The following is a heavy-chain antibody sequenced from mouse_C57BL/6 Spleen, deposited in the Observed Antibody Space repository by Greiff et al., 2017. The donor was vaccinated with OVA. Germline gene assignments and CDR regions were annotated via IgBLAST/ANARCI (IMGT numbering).Heavy chain of an antibody. D-gene: IGHD1-1*01. CDR1: GYAFSSYW. CDR3: ARYGSSPLYFDY. J-gene: IGHJ2*01. CDR2: IYPGDGDT. V-gene: IGHV1-80*01. Sequence: QVQLQQSGAELVKPGASVKISCKASGYAFSSYWMNWVKQRPGKGLEWIGQIYPGDGDTNYNGKFKGKATLTADKSSSTAYMQLSSLTSEDSAVYFCARYGSSPLYFDYWGQGTTLTVSS.